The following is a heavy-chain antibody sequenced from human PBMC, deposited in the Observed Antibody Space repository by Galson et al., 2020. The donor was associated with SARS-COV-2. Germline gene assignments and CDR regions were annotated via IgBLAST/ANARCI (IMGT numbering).Heavy chain of an antibody. CDR1: GGSISSGGYS. D-gene: IGHD5-12*01. J-gene: IGHJ2*01. CDR3: ARVVTTYWWYFGL. V-gene: IGHV4-31*03. Sequence: SETLSLTCTVSGGSISSGGYSWSWIRQHPGKGLEWIGYIYYSGSTYYNPSLKSRVTISVDTSKNQFSLKLSSVTAADTAVYYCARVVTTYWWYFGLWGRGTLVTVSS. CDR2: IYYSGST.